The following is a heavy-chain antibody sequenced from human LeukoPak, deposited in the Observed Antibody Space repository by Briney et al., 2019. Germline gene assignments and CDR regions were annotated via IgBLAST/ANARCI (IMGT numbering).Heavy chain of an antibody. CDR2: ISGSGGST. J-gene: IGHJ4*02. CDR3: ATSHDFWSGYAYY. V-gene: IGHV3-23*01. Sequence: GGSLRLSCAASGFTFSSYAMGWVRQAPGKGLEWVSAISGSGGSTYYADSVKGRFTISRDNSKNTLYLQMNSLRAEDTAVYYCATSHDFWSGYAYYWGQGTLVTVSS. D-gene: IGHD3-3*01. CDR1: GFTFSSYA.